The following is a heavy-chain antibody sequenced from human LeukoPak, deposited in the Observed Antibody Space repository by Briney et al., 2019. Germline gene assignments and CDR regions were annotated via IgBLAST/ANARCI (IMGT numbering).Heavy chain of an antibody. CDR3: AKVVTAMVIIGDAFDI. CDR2: ISGSGGST. J-gene: IGHJ3*02. Sequence: GGSLRLSCAASGFTLSSYAMSWVRQAPGKGLEWVSAISGSGGSTYYADSVKGRFTISRDNSKNTLYLQMNSLRAEDTAVYYCAKVVTAMVIIGDAFDIWGQGTMVTVSS. CDR1: GFTLSSYA. D-gene: IGHD5-18*01. V-gene: IGHV3-23*01.